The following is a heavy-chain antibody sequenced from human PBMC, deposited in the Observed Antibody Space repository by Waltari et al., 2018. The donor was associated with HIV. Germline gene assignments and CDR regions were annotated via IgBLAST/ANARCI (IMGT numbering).Heavy chain of an antibody. CDR2: ISAYNGNT. J-gene: IGHJ4*02. D-gene: IGHD3-3*01. V-gene: IGHV1-18*01. Sequence: QIQLVQSGAEVKKPGASVRVSCKASGYIFSDYSISWVRQAPGQGLECMGWISAYNGNTEYARDFKGRVSMTTDTATTTAYVDLRGLRFDDTAVYYCARLGYDFWSGYDYWGQGTLVTVS. CDR3: ARLGYDFWSGYDY. CDR1: GYIFSDYS.